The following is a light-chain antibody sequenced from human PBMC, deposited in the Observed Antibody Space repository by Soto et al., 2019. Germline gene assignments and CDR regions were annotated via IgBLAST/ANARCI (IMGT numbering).Light chain of an antibody. CDR3: QQPPYT. V-gene: IGKV1-5*01. CDR1: QSISSW. J-gene: IGKJ3*01. CDR2: AAS. Sequence: DIQMTQSPSTLSASVGDRVTITCRASQSISSWLAWYQQKPGKAPKLLIYAASSLESGVPSRFSGSASGTEFTLTINSLQPDDFATYYCQQPPYTVGPGNKGDIK.